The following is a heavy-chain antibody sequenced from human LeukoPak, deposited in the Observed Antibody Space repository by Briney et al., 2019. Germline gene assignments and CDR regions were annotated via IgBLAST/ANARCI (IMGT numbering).Heavy chain of an antibody. V-gene: IGHV3-23*01. Sequence: GGSLRLSCAASGFAFSFYAMSWLRQPPGKGLEWVSTISTNSGTTSYAASVRGRFTISRDNSKNTLYLQVNTLRADDTATYYCAKPISGGLAVTADWFHPWGQGTLVVVSS. CDR3: AKPISGGLAVTADWFHP. D-gene: IGHD6-19*01. J-gene: IGHJ5*01. CDR2: ISTNSGTT. CDR1: GFAFSFYA.